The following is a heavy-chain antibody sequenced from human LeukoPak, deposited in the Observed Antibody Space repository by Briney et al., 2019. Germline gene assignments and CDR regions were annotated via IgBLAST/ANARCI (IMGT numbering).Heavy chain of an antibody. J-gene: IGHJ3*02. D-gene: IGHD3-10*01. Sequence: ASVKVSCKASGYTFTSYGISWVRQAPGQGLEWMGWISAYNGNTNYAQKLQGRVTMTTDTSTSTAYMELRSLRSDDTAVYHCARAQLLWFGAAPSAFDIWAKGQWSPSLQ. CDR3: ARAQLLWFGAAPSAFDI. CDR1: GYTFTSYG. CDR2: ISAYNGNT. V-gene: IGHV1-18*01.